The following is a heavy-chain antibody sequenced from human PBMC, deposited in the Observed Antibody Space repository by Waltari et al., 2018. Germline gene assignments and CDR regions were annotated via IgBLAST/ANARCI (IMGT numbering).Heavy chain of an antibody. CDR2: IYYSGST. V-gene: IGHV4-59*01. CDR3: ARVAAAGTDYFDY. Sequence: QVQLQESGPGLVKPSETLSLTCTVSGGSISSYYWSWIRQTPGKGLELIGYIYYSGSTNYNPSLKSRVTISVDTSKNQFSLKLSSVTAADTAVYYCARVAAAGTDYFDYWGQGTLVTVSS. J-gene: IGHJ4*02. D-gene: IGHD6-13*01. CDR1: GGSISSYY.